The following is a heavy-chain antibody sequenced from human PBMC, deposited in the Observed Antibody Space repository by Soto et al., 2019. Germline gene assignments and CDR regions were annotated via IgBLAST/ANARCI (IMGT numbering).Heavy chain of an antibody. CDR3: ARGGIQLWFIMRAFDI. Sequence: KTSETLSLTCAVYGGSFSGYYWSWIRQPPGKGLEWIGEINHSGSTNYNPSLKSRVTISVDTSKNQFSLKLSSVTAADTAVYYCARGGIQLWFIMRAFDIWGQGTMVTVSS. D-gene: IGHD5-18*01. V-gene: IGHV4-34*01. CDR2: INHSGST. CDR1: GGSFSGYY. J-gene: IGHJ3*02.